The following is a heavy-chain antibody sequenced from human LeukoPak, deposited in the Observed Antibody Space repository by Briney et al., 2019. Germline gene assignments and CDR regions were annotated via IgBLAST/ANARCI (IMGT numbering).Heavy chain of an antibody. CDR3: ARVLRYQLPPDF. D-gene: IGHD2-2*01. J-gene: IGHJ4*02. V-gene: IGHV3-30*03. Sequence: GRSLRLSCAASGFTFSSYGMHWVRQAPGKGLEWVAVISYDGSNKYYADSVKGRFTISRDNSKNTLYLQMNSLRAEDTAVYYCARVLRYQLPPDFWGQGTLVTVSS. CDR1: GFTFSSYG. CDR2: ISYDGSNK.